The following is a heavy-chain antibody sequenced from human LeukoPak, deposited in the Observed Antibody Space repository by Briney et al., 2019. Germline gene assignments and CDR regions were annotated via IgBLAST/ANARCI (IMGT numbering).Heavy chain of an antibody. D-gene: IGHD5-18*01. J-gene: IGHJ4*02. Sequence: PGGSLRLSCAVSGFTFSSYAMSWVRQAPGRGLEWVSAISDSGDSTYYADSVKGRFTISRDNTKNSLYLQMNSLRAEDTAVYYCARGVGYSYGSYYLDYWGQGTLVTVSS. CDR1: GFTFSSYA. CDR2: ISDSGDST. V-gene: IGHV3-23*01. CDR3: ARGVGYSYGSYYLDY.